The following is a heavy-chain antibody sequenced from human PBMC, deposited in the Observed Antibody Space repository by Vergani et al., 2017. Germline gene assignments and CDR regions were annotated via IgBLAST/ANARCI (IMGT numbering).Heavy chain of an antibody. CDR2: IYHSGST. Sequence: VQLVESGGGLVKPGGSLRLSCAASGFTFSNAWMSWVRQAPGKGLEWIGEIYHSGSTNYNPSLKSRVTISVDKSKNQFSLKLSSVTAADTAVYYCARVDRGWYADVAFDIWGQGTMVTVSS. D-gene: IGHD6-19*01. V-gene: IGHV4-4*02. J-gene: IGHJ3*02. CDR1: GFTFSNAW. CDR3: ARVDRGWYADVAFDI.